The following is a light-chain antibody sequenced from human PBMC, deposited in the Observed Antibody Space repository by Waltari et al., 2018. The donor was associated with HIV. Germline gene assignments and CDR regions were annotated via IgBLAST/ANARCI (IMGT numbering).Light chain of an antibody. CDR2: AAS. V-gene: IGKV1-39*01. J-gene: IGKJ3*01. CDR1: QSISNS. Sequence: DIQMTQSPSSLSASVGDRVTITCRASQSISNSLNWYQQKPGKAPKLLIFAASSLQSGVPSRFSGSGSGTDFTLTISSLQPEDFATYYCQQSYSSPSFGPGTKVDIK. CDR3: QQSYSSPS.